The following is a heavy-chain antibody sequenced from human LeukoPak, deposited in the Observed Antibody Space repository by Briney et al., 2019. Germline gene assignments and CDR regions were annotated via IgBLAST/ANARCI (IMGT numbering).Heavy chain of an antibody. Sequence: GGSLRLSCAASGFTFSSYGMHWVRQAPGKGLEWVAVIWYDGSNKYYADSVKGRFTISRDNSKNTLYLQMNSLRAEDTAIYYCATESAAGSFDYWGQGTLVTVSS. J-gene: IGHJ4*02. V-gene: IGHV3-33*01. D-gene: IGHD6-13*01. CDR3: ATESAAGSFDY. CDR1: GFTFSSYG. CDR2: IWYDGSNK.